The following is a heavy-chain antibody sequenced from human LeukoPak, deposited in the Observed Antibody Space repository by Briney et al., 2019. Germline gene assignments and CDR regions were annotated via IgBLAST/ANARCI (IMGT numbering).Heavy chain of an antibody. J-gene: IGHJ5*02. CDR2: IYYSGST. V-gene: IGHV4-30-4*01. CDR3: ARVLYSYGSLAWFDP. CDR1: GGSISSGDYY. Sequence: SETLSLTCTVSGGSISSGDYYWSWIRQPPGKGLEWIGYIYYSGSTYYNPSLKSRVTISADTSKNQFSLKLSSVTAADTAVYYCARVLYSYGSLAWFDPWGQGTLVTVSS. D-gene: IGHD5-18*01.